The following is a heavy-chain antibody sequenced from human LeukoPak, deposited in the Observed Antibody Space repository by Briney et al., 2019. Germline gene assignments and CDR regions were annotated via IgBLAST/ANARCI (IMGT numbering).Heavy chain of an antibody. CDR1: GYTLTELS. CDR2: FDPEDGET. J-gene: IGHJ2*01. Sequence: VASVKVSCKVSGYTLTELSMHWGRQAPGKGLEWMGGFDPEDGETIYAQKFQGRVTMTEDTSTDTAYMELSSLRAGDTAVYCCARETIAVPGTQDWYFDLWGRGTLVTVSS. V-gene: IGHV1-24*01. D-gene: IGHD6-13*01. CDR3: ARETIAVPGTQDWYFDL.